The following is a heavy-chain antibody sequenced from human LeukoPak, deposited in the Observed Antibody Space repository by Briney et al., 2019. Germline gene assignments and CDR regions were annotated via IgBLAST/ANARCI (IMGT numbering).Heavy chain of an antibody. J-gene: IGHJ4*02. CDR2: INPNSGGT. CDR1: GYTFTGYY. D-gene: IGHD3-22*01. Sequence: ASVKVSCKASGYTFTGYYMHWVRQAPGQGLEWMGWINPNSGGTNYARKFQGRVTMTRDTSISTAYMELSRLRSDDTAVYYCARDYYDSSGYLDYWGQGTLVTVSS. CDR3: ARDYYDSSGYLDY. V-gene: IGHV1-2*02.